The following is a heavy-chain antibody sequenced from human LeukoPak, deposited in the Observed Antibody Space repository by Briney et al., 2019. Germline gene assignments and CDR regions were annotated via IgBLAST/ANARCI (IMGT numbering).Heavy chain of an antibody. J-gene: IGHJ4*02. V-gene: IGHV3-21*04. Sequence: GGSLRLSCAASGFTFSTYTMNWVRQAPGKGLEWVSSISSSSSYLYYADSVKGRLTISRDNAKKSLYLQMNSLRAEDTALYYCARIDSGSYIGTFDYWGQGTLVTVSS. D-gene: IGHD1-26*01. CDR2: ISSSSSYL. CDR1: GFTFSTYT. CDR3: ARIDSGSYIGTFDY.